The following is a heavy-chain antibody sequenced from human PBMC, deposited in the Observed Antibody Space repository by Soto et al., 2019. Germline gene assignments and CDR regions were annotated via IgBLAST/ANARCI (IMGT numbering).Heavy chain of an antibody. CDR3: ARGGRFLEWLLYPFDY. CDR2: INAGNGNT. J-gene: IGHJ4*02. D-gene: IGHD3-3*01. Sequence: ASVKVSCKASGYTFTSYAMHWVRQAPGQRLEWMGWINAGNGNTKYSQKFQGRVTITRDTSASTAYTELSSLRSEDTAVYYCARGGRFLEWLLYPFDYWGQGTLVTVSS. V-gene: IGHV1-3*01. CDR1: GYTFTSYA.